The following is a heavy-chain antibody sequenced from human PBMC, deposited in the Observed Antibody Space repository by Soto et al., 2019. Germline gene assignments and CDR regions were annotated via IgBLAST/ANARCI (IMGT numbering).Heavy chain of an antibody. Sequence: GGSLRLSCAASGFTFSSYAMSWVRQAPGKGLEWVSAISGSGGSTYYADSVKGRFTISRDNSKNTLYLQMNSLRAEDTAVYYCANGVWFGEPHQVDYWGQGTLVTVSS. V-gene: IGHV3-23*01. D-gene: IGHD3-10*01. CDR2: ISGSGGST. J-gene: IGHJ4*02. CDR1: GFTFSSYA. CDR3: ANGVWFGEPHQVDY.